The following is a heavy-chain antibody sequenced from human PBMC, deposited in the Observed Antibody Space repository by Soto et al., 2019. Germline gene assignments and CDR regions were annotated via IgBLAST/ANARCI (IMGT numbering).Heavy chain of an antibody. J-gene: IGHJ6*04. CDR2: IIPIFGTA. Sequence: GSSVKASCKACGGTFSSYAISWVRQAPGQGLEWMGGIIPIFGTANYAQKFQGRVTITADESTSTAYMELSSLRSEDTAVYYCARTSGATTFFSPDIYYHHDVRDVCVKG. V-gene: IGHV1-69*13. D-gene: IGHD3-3*01. CDR3: ARTSGATTFFSPDIYYHHDVRDV. CDR1: GGTFSSYA.